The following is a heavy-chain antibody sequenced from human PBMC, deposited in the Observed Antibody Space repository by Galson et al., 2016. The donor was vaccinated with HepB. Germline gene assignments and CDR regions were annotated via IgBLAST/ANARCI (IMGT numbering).Heavy chain of an antibody. CDR3: VRDVALWFGDFRGWWFDP. D-gene: IGHD3-10*01. CDR2: IYPSDSVT. V-gene: IGHV5-51*01. CDR1: GYNFPYYW. Sequence: QSGAEVKKPGESLKISCEASGYNFPYYWVGWVRQMPGKGLEWMGVIYPSDSVTKYSPSFEGHVTISADKSINTVYLQWSSLKASDTATYYCVRDVALWFGDFRGWWFDPWGQGTLVTVSS. J-gene: IGHJ5*02.